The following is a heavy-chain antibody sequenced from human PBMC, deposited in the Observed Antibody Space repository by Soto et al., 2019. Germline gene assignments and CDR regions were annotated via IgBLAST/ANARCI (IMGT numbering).Heavy chain of an antibody. CDR2: INWNGGST. V-gene: IGHV3-20*04. Sequence: PGGSLRLSCAASGFTFDDYGMSWVRQAPGKGLEWVSGINWNGGSTGYADSVKGRFTISRDNAKNSLYLQMNSLRVEDTAVYYCARVDCSGGSCYVFDYWGQGTLVTVSS. D-gene: IGHD2-15*01. CDR1: GFTFDDYG. J-gene: IGHJ4*02. CDR3: ARVDCSGGSCYVFDY.